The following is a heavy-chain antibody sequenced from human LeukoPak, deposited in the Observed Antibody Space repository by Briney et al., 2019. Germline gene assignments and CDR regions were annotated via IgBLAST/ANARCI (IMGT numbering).Heavy chain of an antibody. CDR3: ARDLRIVSGSYRDY. J-gene: IGHJ4*02. CDR2: ISSNGGST. D-gene: IGHD1-26*01. Sequence: GGSLRLSCAASGFTFRSYAMHWVRQAPGKGLEYVSTISSNGGSTYYANSVMGRFSISRDNSKNTLYLQMNSLRAEDTAIYYCARDLRIVSGSYRDYWGQGTLVTVSS. V-gene: IGHV3-64*01. CDR1: GFTFRSYA.